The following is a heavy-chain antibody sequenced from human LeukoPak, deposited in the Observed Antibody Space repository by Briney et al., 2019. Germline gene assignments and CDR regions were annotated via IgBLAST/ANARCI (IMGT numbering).Heavy chain of an antibody. CDR2: INHSGST. CDR3: ARGGARRVYDSSGTLDY. CDR1: GGSLSGYY. Sequence: PSETQSHTCAVYGGSLSGYYWSWIRQPPGKGLEWIGDINHSGSTNYNPSLKSRVTISVDTSKNQFSLKLSSVTAADTAVYYCARGGARRVYDSSGTLDYWGQGTLVTVSS. D-gene: IGHD3-22*01. J-gene: IGHJ4*02. V-gene: IGHV4-34*01.